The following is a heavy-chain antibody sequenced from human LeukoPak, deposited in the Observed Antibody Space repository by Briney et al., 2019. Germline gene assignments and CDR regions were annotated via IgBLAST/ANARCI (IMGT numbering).Heavy chain of an antibody. CDR2: ISSGSGTI. V-gene: IGHV3-48*02. D-gene: IGHD3-10*01. CDR1: GFTFSIYS. Sequence: PGGSLRLSCAASGFTFSIYSLNWVRQAPGKGLERLSYISSGSGTIKYADSVKGRFTISRDNAKNSLYLQMTSPRDEDTAVYYCARDHYDSGSFDYWGQGTLVTVSS. CDR3: ARDHYDSGSFDY. J-gene: IGHJ4*02.